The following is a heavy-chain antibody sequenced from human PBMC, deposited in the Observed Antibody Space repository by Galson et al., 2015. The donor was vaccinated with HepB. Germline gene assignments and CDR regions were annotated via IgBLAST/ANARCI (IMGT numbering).Heavy chain of an antibody. Sequence: SLRLSCAASGFTFSNYGMHWVRQAPGKGLKWVAVIWFDGSNKDCLDSVRGRFTISRDNSKNLLFLEMNSLRDEDTATYYCARSPSSSWGDGFDIWGQGTMVSVSS. V-gene: IGHV3-33*01. J-gene: IGHJ3*02. CDR3: ARSPSSSWGDGFDI. D-gene: IGHD6-13*01. CDR1: GFTFSNYG. CDR2: IWFDGSNK.